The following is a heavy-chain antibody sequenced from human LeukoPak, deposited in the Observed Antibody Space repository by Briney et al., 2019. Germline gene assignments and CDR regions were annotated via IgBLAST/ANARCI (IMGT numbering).Heavy chain of an antibody. Sequence: GASVKVSCKASGYTFTSYGISWVRQAPGQGLEWMGWISAYNGNTNYAQKLQGRVPMTTDTSTSTAYMELRSLRSDDTAVYYCARDGGGSGYDPLPDYWGQGTLVTVSS. V-gene: IGHV1-18*01. CDR3: ARDGGGSGYDPLPDY. CDR2: ISAYNGNT. J-gene: IGHJ4*02. D-gene: IGHD5-12*01. CDR1: GYTFTSYG.